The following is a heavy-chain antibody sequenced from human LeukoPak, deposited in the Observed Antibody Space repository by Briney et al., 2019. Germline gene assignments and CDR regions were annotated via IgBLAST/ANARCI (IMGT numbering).Heavy chain of an antibody. V-gene: IGHV3-74*01. D-gene: IGHD4-23*01. Sequence: GGSLRLSCAASGFTFSNYWMHWVRQAPGKGLVWVSRINSDGINTSYADSVKGRFTISRDNANNSLFLQMNNLRAEDSAIYYCARGARWAYYFDYWGQGSLVTVSS. CDR1: GFTFSNYW. CDR2: INSDGINT. CDR3: ARGARWAYYFDY. J-gene: IGHJ4*02.